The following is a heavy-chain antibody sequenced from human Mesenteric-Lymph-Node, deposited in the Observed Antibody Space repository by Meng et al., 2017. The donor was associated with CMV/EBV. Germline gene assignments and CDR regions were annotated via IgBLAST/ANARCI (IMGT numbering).Heavy chain of an antibody. D-gene: IGHD2-15*01. V-gene: IGHV4-38-2*02. CDR3: ARRSSTGFDWFDP. CDR1: GYSISSSHY. CDR2: IFHSGST. J-gene: IGHJ5*02. Sequence: SETLSLTCTVSGYSISSSHYWGWIRQPPGKGLEWIGSIFHSGSTYYNPSLKRRVTISVDTSKNQFSLTLSSVTAADTAVYYCARRSSTGFDWFDPWGQGTLVTVSS.